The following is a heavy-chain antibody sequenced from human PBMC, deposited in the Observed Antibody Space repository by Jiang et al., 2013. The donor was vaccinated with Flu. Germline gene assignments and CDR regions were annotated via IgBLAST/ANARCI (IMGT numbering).Heavy chain of an antibody. CDR3: GRGDPWHGMDV. Sequence: PGSSVKVSCKASGDSFINYNTTWMRQAPGQGLEWLGRIIPILGTANSPQKFQGRVTITADKSTSTAYLELSRLGSEDTAIYYCGRGDPWHGMDVWGQGTTVIVSS. V-gene: IGHV1-69*08. CDR2: IIPILGTA. CDR1: GDSFINYN. D-gene: IGHD4-17*01. J-gene: IGHJ6*02.